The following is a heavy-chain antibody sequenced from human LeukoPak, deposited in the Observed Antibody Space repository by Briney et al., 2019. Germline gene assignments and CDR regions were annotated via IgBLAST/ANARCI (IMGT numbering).Heavy chain of an antibody. V-gene: IGHV3-23*01. Sequence: GGSLRLSCAASGLTFNNYAMSWVRQAPGKGLEWVSGITGSGRTTYYADSVKGRFTISRDNSKNSLYLQINSLRAEDTAVYYCAKGLLITILGSLDYWGQGTLVTVSS. CDR1: GLTFNNYA. J-gene: IGHJ4*02. D-gene: IGHD3-3*01. CDR2: ITGSGRTT. CDR3: AKGLLITILGSLDY.